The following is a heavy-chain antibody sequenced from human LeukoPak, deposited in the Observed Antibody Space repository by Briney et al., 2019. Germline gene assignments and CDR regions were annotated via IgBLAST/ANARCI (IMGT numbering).Heavy chain of an antibody. V-gene: IGHV4-59*08. CDR1: GGSISSYY. Sequence: SETLSLTCTVSGGSISSYYWSWIRQPPGKGLEWIGYIYYSGSTNYNPSLKSRVTISVDTSKNQFSLKLSSVTAADTAVYYCARHSSGTVWFDPWSQGTLVTVSS. D-gene: IGHD6-19*01. CDR3: ARHSSGTVWFDP. CDR2: IYYSGST. J-gene: IGHJ5*02.